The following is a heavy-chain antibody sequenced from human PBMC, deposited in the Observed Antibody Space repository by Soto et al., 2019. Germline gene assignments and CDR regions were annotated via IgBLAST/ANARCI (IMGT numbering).Heavy chain of an antibody. D-gene: IGHD4-17*01. J-gene: IGHJ5*02. V-gene: IGHV1-8*01. CDR1: GYTFTNYD. Sequence: ASVKISCTASGYTFTNYDVNWLRQVTGQGLERMGWMNPNSGNTGYAQKFQGRVTLTRNTSISTAYMELNSLRSEDTAVYYCARPLVTTGFDPWGQGTLVTVSS. CDR2: MNPNSGNT. CDR3: ARPLVTTGFDP.